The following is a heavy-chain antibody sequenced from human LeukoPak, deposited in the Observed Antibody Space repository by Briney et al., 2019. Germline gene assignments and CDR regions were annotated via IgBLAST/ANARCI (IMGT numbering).Heavy chain of an antibody. D-gene: IGHD6-13*01. CDR2: IYYSGST. CDR3: ARGCSAGTPHSWFDP. CDR1: GGSISGYY. Sequence: SETLSLTCTVSGGSISGYYWSWIRQPPGKGLEWIGYIYYSGSTNYNPSLKSRVTISVDTSKNQFSLKLSSVTAADTAVYYCARGCSAGTPHSWFDPWGQGTLVTVSS. J-gene: IGHJ5*02. V-gene: IGHV4-59*01.